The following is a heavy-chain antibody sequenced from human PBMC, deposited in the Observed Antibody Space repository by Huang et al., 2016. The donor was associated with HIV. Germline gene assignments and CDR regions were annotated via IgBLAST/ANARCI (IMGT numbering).Heavy chain of an antibody. CDR2: TSHDGATT. CDR3: AKSLSYDDLYSVLAY. J-gene: IGHJ4*02. D-gene: IGHD3-16*01. CDR1: GFTFDMYA. V-gene: IGHV3-30-3*02. Sequence: QVHLVESGGGVVQPGRSLRLSCAASGFTFDMYALHWVRQAPGKGLEWVASTSHDGATTHYADSVKGRFTISRDSSTKTLYLEMNSLRLEDTAVYHCAKSLSYDDLYSVLAYWGQGTLVTVSP.